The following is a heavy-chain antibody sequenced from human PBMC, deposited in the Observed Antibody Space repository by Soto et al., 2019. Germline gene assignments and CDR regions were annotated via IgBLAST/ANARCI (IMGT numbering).Heavy chain of an antibody. Sequence: QVQLVQSGAEVKKPGSSVKVSCKASGGTFSSYTISWVRQAPGQGLEWMGRIIPILGIANYAQKFQGRVTITADKSTSTAYMELSSLRSEDTAVYYCASCQSGDEYYYYYGMDVWGQGTTVTVSS. CDR1: GGTFSSYT. CDR2: IIPILGIA. D-gene: IGHD5-12*01. V-gene: IGHV1-69*02. CDR3: ASCQSGDEYYYYYGMDV. J-gene: IGHJ6*02.